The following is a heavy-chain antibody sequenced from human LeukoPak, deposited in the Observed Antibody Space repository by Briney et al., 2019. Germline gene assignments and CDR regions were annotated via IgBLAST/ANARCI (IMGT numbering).Heavy chain of an antibody. J-gene: IGHJ3*02. Sequence: GESPKISCKGSGYSFTSYWIGWVRQMPGKGLEWMGIIYPGDSDTRYSPSFQGQVTISADKSISTAYLQWSSLKASDTAMYYCARTRGGGATADAFDIWGPGTMVTVSS. V-gene: IGHV5-51*01. D-gene: IGHD1-26*01. CDR3: ARTRGGGATADAFDI. CDR2: IYPGDSDT. CDR1: GYSFTSYW.